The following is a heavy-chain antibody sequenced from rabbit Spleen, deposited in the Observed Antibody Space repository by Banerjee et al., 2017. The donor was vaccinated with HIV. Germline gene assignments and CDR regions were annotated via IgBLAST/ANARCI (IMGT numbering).Heavy chain of an antibody. CDR1: GFSFSSGHY. CDR3: ARDTGSSFSSYGMDL. CDR2: IDVTKTPST. Sequence: QSLEESGGGLVQPEGSLALTCKASGFSFSSGHYMCWVRQAPGKGLEWIACIDVTKTPSTYYANWAKGRFTISKTSSTTVALQMTSLTAADTATYFCARDTGSSFSSYGMDLWGQGTLVTVS. D-gene: IGHD8-1*01. V-gene: IGHV1S40*01. J-gene: IGHJ6*01.